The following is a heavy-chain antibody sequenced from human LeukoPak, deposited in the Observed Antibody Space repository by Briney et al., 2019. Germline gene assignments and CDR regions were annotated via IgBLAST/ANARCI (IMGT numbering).Heavy chain of an antibody. J-gene: IGHJ6*02. V-gene: IGHV1-3*01. CDR3: ARGAVVVPSWGMDV. D-gene: IGHD2-15*01. Sequence: KFQGRVTITRDTSASTAYMELSSLRSEDTAVYYCARGAVVVPSWGMDVWGQGTTVTVSS.